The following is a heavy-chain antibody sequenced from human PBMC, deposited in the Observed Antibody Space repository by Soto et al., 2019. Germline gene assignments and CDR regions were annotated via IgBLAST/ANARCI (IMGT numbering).Heavy chain of an antibody. D-gene: IGHD3-22*01. CDR3: MLGSGWKDFDY. J-gene: IGHJ4*02. CDR2: IYYSGST. V-gene: IGHV4-39*01. Sequence: ETLSLTCTVSGGSISGILYYLGWIRQPPGKGLEWIGNIYYSGSTYYNPSLKSRVTISVDTSKNQFSLKLSSVTAADTAVYYCMLGSGWKDFDYWGQGTLVTVSS. CDR1: GGSISGILYY.